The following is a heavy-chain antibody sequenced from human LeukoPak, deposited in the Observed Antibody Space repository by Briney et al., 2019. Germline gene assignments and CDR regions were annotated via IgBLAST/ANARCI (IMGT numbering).Heavy chain of an antibody. CDR2: ISGSGDST. CDR1: GFTFSTYA. D-gene: IGHD3-22*01. J-gene: IGHJ4*02. V-gene: IGHV3-23*01. CDR3: ARDRGRYYDSRGFYWGYYFHS. Sequence: AGGSLRLSWAAAGFTFSTYAVNWVRQAPGKGLEWVSTISGSGDSTYYADSLKCRFSISRENSKDSRCLRMCSVIVEHTALDYSARDRGRYYDSRGFYWGYYFHSWGQGILVTVST.